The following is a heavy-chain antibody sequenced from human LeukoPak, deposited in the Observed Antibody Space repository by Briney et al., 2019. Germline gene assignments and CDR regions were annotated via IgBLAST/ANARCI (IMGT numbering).Heavy chain of an antibody. CDR3: ARGPSGQIDY. D-gene: IGHD6-19*01. CDR2: ISSSSSTI. J-gene: IGHJ4*02. CDR1: GFTFSSYS. V-gene: IGHV3-48*01. Sequence: GGSLRLSCAASGFTFSSYSMNWVRQAPGKGPEWVSYISSSSSTIYYADSVKGRFTISRDNAKNSLYLQMNSLRAEDTAVYYCARGPSGQIDYWGQGTLVTVSS.